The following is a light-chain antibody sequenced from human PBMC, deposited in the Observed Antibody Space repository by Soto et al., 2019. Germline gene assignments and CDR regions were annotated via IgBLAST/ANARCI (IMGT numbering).Light chain of an antibody. J-gene: IGLJ2*01. Sequence: QSVLTQPASVSGSPGQSITISCTGTINDVGSYVLVSWYQHHPGKAPKLIIFEVNKRPSGVSNRFSASKSGNTASLTISGLQAEDEADYYCCSYATGDTLVFGGGTKLTVL. V-gene: IGLV2-23*02. CDR3: CSYATGDTLV. CDR1: INDVGSYVL. CDR2: EVN.